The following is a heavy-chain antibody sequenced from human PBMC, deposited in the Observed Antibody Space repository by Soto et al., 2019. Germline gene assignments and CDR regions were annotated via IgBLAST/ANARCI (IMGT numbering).Heavy chain of an antibody. J-gene: IGHJ4*02. CDR1: GGSITHGGFS. Sequence: QLRLQESGSGVVRTSETLSLTCTVSGGSITHGGFSWSWIRQSPGKGLEWIGYIGHLENTYFHPTFKSRLTMSIDRRKNQFSLNLSSVTAADRAVYYCARGGGNDPFDSWGQGVLVSVSS. V-gene: IGHV4-30-2*06. D-gene: IGHD5-12*01. CDR2: IGHLENT. CDR3: ARGGGNDPFDS.